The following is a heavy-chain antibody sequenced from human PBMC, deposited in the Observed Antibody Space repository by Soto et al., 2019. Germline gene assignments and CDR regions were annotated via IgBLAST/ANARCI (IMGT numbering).Heavy chain of an antibody. J-gene: IGHJ4*02. Sequence: SETLSLTCTVSGGSINGYYWSWIRQPPGKGLEWIGYIHYTGGTYYNPSLKSRVTISVDTSKNQFSLNLNSVTAADTAAYFCARHRVGGSSYNFDYWGQGTLVTVSS. CDR1: GGSINGYY. V-gene: IGHV4-59*08. CDR2: IHYTGGT. D-gene: IGHD2-15*01. CDR3: ARHRVGGSSYNFDY.